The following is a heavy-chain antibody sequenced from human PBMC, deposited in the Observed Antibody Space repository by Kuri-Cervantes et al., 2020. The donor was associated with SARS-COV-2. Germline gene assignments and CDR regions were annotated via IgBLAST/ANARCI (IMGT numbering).Heavy chain of an antibody. J-gene: IGHJ4*02. CDR3: TKDDFWSGYSDY. CDR2: IRSKAYGGTT. Sequence: GESLKISCTASGFTFGDYAMSWVRQAPGKGLEWVSFIRSKAYGGTTEYAASVKGRFTISRDDSKSIAYLQMNSLKTEDTAVYYCTKDDFWSGYSDYWGQGTLVTVSS. V-gene: IGHV3-49*04. CDR1: GFTFGDYA. D-gene: IGHD3-3*01.